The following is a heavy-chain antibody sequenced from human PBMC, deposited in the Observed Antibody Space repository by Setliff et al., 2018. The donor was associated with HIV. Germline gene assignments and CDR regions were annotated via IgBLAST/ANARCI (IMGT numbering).Heavy chain of an antibody. CDR1: GDSISSSNYF. J-gene: IGHJ3*02. D-gene: IGHD4-17*01. CDR2: FHYSGST. Sequence: PSETLSLTCDVSGDSISSSNYFWGWIRQPPGKGLEWIGSFHYSGSTYFNPSLKSRVSISVNKSKNQISLRLNSLTAADTAVYYCARGTTLNVVPDAFDIWGQGTVVTV. CDR3: ARGTTLNVVPDAFDI. V-gene: IGHV4-39*07.